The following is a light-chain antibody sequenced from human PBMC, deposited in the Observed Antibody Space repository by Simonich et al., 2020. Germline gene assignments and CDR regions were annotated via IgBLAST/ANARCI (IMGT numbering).Light chain of an antibody. V-gene: IGKV3-15*01. CDR3: QQYNNWPPT. CDR2: SAS. CDR1: QNVSSN. Sequence: EIVMTHSPATLSVSPGERATLSCRASQNVSSNLAWYQQKPGQAPRLLIYSASTRATGIPARFRGSGSGTEFTLTISSLQSEDFAVYYCQQYNNWPPTFGQGTKVEIK. J-gene: IGKJ1*01.